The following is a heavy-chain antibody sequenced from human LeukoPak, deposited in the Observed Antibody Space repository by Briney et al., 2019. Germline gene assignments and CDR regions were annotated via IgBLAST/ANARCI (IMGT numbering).Heavy chain of an antibody. CDR1: GGSFSTYY. CDR2: IYYSGST. Sequence: SETLSLTCTVSGGSFSTYYWSWIRQPPGKGLGWIGYIYYSGSTDYNPSLESRVTMSLDTSKNQFSLNLSSVTAADTAIYYCARAVITFGGAVAKGFDCWGQGTLVTVSS. J-gene: IGHJ4*02. V-gene: IGHV4-59*01. D-gene: IGHD3-16*01. CDR3: ARAVITFGGAVAKGFDC.